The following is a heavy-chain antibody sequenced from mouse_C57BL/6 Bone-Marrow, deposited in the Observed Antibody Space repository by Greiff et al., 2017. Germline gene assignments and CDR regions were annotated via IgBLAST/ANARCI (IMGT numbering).Heavy chain of an antibody. J-gene: IGHJ3*01. CDR1: GFTFSSYG. CDR2: ISSGGSYT. CDR3: ARHSTVGFAY. D-gene: IGHD1-1*01. Sequence: EVHLVESGGDLVKPGGSLKLSCAASGFTFSSYGMSCVRQTPDKRLEWVATISSGGSYTYYPDSVKGRFTISRDNAKNTLYLQMSSLKSEDTAMYYCARHSTVGFAYWGQGTLVTVSA. V-gene: IGHV5-6*01.